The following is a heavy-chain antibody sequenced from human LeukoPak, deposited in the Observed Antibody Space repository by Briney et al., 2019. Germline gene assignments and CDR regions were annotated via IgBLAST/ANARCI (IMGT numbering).Heavy chain of an antibody. CDR1: GFIFSSYG. V-gene: IGHV3-30*02. CDR2: IQYDGSNE. CDR3: ASLGGSGSYGY. Sequence: GGSLGLSCTASGFIFSSYGMHWVRQAPGKGLEWVAYIQYDGSNEQYAHSVKGRFRISRDNPKNTLYLQMNSLRAEDTAVYYCASLGGSGSYGYWGQGTLVTVSS. J-gene: IGHJ4*02. D-gene: IGHD3-10*01.